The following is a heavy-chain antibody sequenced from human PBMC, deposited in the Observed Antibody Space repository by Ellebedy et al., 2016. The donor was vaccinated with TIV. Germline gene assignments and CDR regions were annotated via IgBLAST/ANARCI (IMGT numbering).Heavy chain of an antibody. D-gene: IGHD3-22*01. V-gene: IGHV4-59*12. J-gene: IGHJ5*02. CDR2: IYYSGST. CDR1: GGSIARTH. Sequence: MPSETLSLTCTVSGGSIARTHCRWIRQQPGKGLEWIGYIYYSGSTNYNPSLKSRVTISVDTSKNQFSLKLSSVTAADTAVYYCASGVVVTPWGQGTLVTVSS. CDR3: ASGVVVTP.